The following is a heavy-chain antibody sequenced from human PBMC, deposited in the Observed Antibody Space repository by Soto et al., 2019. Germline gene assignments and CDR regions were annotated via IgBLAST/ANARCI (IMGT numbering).Heavy chain of an antibody. CDR3: AEDLKWITMVRGVIRSYGMDV. V-gene: IGHV3-30*18. J-gene: IGHJ6*02. D-gene: IGHD3-10*01. CDR2: ISYDGSNK. Sequence: QVQLVESGGGVVQPGRSLRLSCAASGFTFSSYGMHWVRQAPGKGLEWVAVISYDGSNKYYADSVKGRFTISRDNSKNTLYLQMNSLRAEDTAVYYCAEDLKWITMVRGVIRSYGMDVWGQGTTVTVSS. CDR1: GFTFSSYG.